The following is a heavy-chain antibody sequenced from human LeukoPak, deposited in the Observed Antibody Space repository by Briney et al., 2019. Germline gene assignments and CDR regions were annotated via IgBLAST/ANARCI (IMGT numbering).Heavy chain of an antibody. V-gene: IGHV3-73*01. D-gene: IGHD3-22*01. CDR3: TRQDHYYDSSGYYVFDY. CDR1: GFTFSGSA. Sequence: GGSLRLSCAASGFTFSGSAMPWVRQASGKGLEWVGRIRSKANSYATAYAASVKGRFTISRDDSKNTAYLQMNSLKTEDTAVYYCTRQDHYYDSSGYYVFDYWGQGTLVTVSS. CDR2: IRSKANSYAT. J-gene: IGHJ4*02.